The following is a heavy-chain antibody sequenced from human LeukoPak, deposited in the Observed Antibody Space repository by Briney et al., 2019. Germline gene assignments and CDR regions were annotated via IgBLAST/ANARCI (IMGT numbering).Heavy chain of an antibody. D-gene: IGHD6-19*01. J-gene: IGHJ3*02. V-gene: IGHV1-8*03. CDR3: AREGWGLHAFDI. CDR1: GYTFTSYD. CDR2: MNPNSGNT. Sequence: ASVKVSCKASGYTFTSYDINWVRQATGQGLEWMGWMNPNSGNTGYAQKFQGRVTITRNTSISTAYMELSSLRSEDTAVYYCAREGWGLHAFDIWGQGTMVTVSS.